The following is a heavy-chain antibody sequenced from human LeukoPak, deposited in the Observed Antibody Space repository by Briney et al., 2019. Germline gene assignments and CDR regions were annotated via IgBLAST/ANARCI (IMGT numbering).Heavy chain of an antibody. J-gene: IGHJ5*02. V-gene: IGHV4-59*12. CDR2: IYYSGST. D-gene: IGHD6-19*01. CDR3: AREVDIAVAGTRGTAFDP. CDR1: GGSISSYY. Sequence: SETLSLTCTVSGGSISSYYWSWIRQPPGKGLEWIGYIYYSGSTNYNPSLKSRVTISVDTSKNQFSLKLSSVTAADTAVYYCAREVDIAVAGTRGTAFDPWGQGTLVTVSS.